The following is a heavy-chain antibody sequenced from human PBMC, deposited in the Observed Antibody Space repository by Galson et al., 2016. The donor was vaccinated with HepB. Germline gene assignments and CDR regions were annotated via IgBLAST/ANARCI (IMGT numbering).Heavy chain of an antibody. D-gene: IGHD3-3*01. CDR1: GFTFSSYA. J-gene: IGHJ4*02. Sequence: SLRLSCAASGFTFSSYAMNWVRQAPGKGLEWVSSISGSGGITYYADSLKGRFTISRDNSENTLYLQMNNLRAEDTALYYCAKDMSGITIFGVTEIQYFFDYWGLGTLVTASS. CDR3: AKDMSGITIFGVTEIQYFFDY. V-gene: IGHV3-23*01. CDR2: ISGSGGIT.